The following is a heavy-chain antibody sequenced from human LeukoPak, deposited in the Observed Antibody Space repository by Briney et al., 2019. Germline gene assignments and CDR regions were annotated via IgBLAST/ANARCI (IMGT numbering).Heavy chain of an antibody. D-gene: IGHD5-18*01. J-gene: IGHJ4*02. CDR2: INHSGST. CDR1: GGSFSGYY. V-gene: IGHV4-34*01. CDR3: ARRRGYSYGHADY. Sequence: SSETLSLTCAVYGGSFSGYYWSWIRQPPGKGLEGIGEINHSGSTNYNPSLKSRVTISVDTSKNQFSLKLSSVTAADTAVYYCARRRGYSYGHADYWGQGTLVTVSS.